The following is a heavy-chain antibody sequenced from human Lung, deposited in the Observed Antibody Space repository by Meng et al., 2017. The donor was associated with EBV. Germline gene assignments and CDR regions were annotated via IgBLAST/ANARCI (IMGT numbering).Heavy chain of an antibody. CDR2: IWYDGSKK. Sequence: VTMLETGVGLVGPGGSLRLSRTVYGFNFISYAMHCVRYAPGKGLEWVTIIWYDGSKKHYADSVRGRFTISRDNSKNTLHLQMNSLRVEDTAVYYCARGATSVFDLWGRGTLVTVSS. V-gene: IGHV3-33*01. CDR3: ARGATSVFDL. J-gene: IGHJ2*01. CDR1: GFNFISYA.